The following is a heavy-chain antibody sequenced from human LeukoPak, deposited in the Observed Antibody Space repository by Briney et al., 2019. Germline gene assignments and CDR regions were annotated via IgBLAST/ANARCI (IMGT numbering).Heavy chain of an antibody. V-gene: IGHV1-69*06. CDR2: IIPISGTA. CDR3: ARDRYGDYDFDY. CDR1: GGTLNSYV. Sequence: SVKVSCKASGGTLNSYVISWVRQAPGQGLEWMGGIIPISGTANYAQKFQGRVTITADKSTSTAFMELSSLRSEGTAVYYCARDRYGDYDFDYWGQGTLVTVSS. J-gene: IGHJ4*02. D-gene: IGHD4-17*01.